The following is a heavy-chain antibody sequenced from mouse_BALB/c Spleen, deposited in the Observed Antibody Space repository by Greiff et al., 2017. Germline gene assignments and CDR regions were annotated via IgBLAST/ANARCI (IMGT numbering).Heavy chain of an antibody. J-gene: IGHJ1*01. CDR3: TAFTVVATYWYFDV. V-gene: IGHV1-5*01. CDR1: GYSFTSYW. D-gene: IGHD1-1*01. Sequence: EVQLKESGTVLARPGASVKMSCKASGYSFTSYWMHWVKQRPGQGLEWIGAIYPGNSDTSYNQKFKGKAKLTAVTSASTAYMELSSLTNEDSAVYYCTAFTVVATYWYFDVWGAGTTVTVSS. CDR2: IYPGNSDT.